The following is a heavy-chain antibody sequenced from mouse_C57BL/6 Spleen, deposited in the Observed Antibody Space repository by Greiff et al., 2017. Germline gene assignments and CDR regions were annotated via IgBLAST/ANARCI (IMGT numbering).Heavy chain of an antibody. Sequence: VQLQQSGTVLARPGASVKMSCKTSGYTFTSYWMHWVKQRPGQGLEWIGAIYPGNSDTSYNQKFKGKAKLTAVTSASTAYMEISSLTNEDSAVYYCTSSAYYSNLYYFDYWGQGTTLTVSS. V-gene: IGHV1-5*01. CDR1: GYTFTSYW. J-gene: IGHJ2*01. CDR2: IYPGNSDT. D-gene: IGHD2-5*01. CDR3: TSSAYYSNLYYFDY.